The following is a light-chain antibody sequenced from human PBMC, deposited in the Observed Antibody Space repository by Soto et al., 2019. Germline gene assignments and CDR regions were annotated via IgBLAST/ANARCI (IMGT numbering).Light chain of an antibody. CDR2: DDS. J-gene: IGLJ2*01. V-gene: IGLV3-21*02. Sequence: SYELTQPPSVSVAPGQTARITCWGNNIESKSVHWYQQRPGQAPVLVVHDDSDRPSGIPERISGSNSGNTATLTISRVEAGDEAEYYCQVWDGLSDHVIFGGGTKLTVL. CDR1: NIESKS. CDR3: QVWDGLSDHVI.